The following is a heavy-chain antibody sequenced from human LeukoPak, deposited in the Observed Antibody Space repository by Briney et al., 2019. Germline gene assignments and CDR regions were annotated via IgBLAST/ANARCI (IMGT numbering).Heavy chain of an antibody. CDR1: GFTFSSYA. CDR2: ISGSGGST. Sequence: QAGGSLRLSCAASGFTFSSYAMSWVRQAPGKGLEWVSAISGSGGSTYYADSVKGRFTISRDNSKNTLYLQMNSLRAEDTAVYYCAKGPYSSGWYNFDYWGQGTLVTVSS. D-gene: IGHD6-19*01. V-gene: IGHV3-23*01. CDR3: AKGPYSSGWYNFDY. J-gene: IGHJ4*02.